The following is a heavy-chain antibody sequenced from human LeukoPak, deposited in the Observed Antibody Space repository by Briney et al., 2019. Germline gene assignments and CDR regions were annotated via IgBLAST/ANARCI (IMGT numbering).Heavy chain of an antibody. CDR2: VSGSGGAT. D-gene: IGHD3-22*01. CDR3: AKKGRMIVGFERETDPLDI. J-gene: IGHJ3*02. CDR1: GFTFSSLA. V-gene: IGHV3-23*01. Sequence: GGSLRLSCTASGFTFSSLAMHWVRQALGKGLEWVSAVSGSGGATHYADSVRGRFTISRDNSKNTLYLQMNSLRAEDTALYYCAKKGRMIVGFERETDPLDIWGQGTMVTVSS.